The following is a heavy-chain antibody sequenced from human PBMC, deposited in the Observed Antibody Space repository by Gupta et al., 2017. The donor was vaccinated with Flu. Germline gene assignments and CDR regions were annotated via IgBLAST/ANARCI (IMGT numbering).Heavy chain of an antibody. Sequence: GKGLEWVGRIKSKTDGGTTDYAAPVKGRFTISRDDSKNTLYLQMNSLKTEDTAVYYCTTGSGPDMDVWGKGTTVTVSS. V-gene: IGHV3-15*01. D-gene: IGHD5-12*01. CDR3: TTGSGPDMDV. CDR2: IKSKTDGGTT. J-gene: IGHJ6*03.